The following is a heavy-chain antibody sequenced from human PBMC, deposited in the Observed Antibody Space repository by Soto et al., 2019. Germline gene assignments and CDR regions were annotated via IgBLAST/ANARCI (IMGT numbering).Heavy chain of an antibody. D-gene: IGHD6-13*01. J-gene: IGHJ6*02. CDR2: IYYSGST. CDR1: GGSISSYY. V-gene: IGHV4-59*01. Sequence: QVQLQESGPGLVKPSETLSLTCTVSGGSISSYYWSWIRQPPGKGLEWIGYIYYSGSTNYNPSLRSRVTISVDTSRNQFSLKLSSVPAADTAVYYCARDRGIAAAGTSYYYYGMDVWGQGTTVTVSS. CDR3: ARDRGIAAAGTSYYYYGMDV.